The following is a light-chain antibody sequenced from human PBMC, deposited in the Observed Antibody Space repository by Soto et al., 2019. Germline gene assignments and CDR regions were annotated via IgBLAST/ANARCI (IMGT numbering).Light chain of an antibody. V-gene: IGKV1-17*01. Sequence: IHIAQSPSSLSASVGDRVIITCRESQAVGSDLAWYVQKQGKAPERAIYAASTLQNGVPSRLSGIGCGTAFTPIISRLQDEDFAVYYCQQYDSSPKTFGQGTKVDIK. CDR1: QAVGSD. CDR3: QQYDSSPKT. CDR2: AAS. J-gene: IGKJ1*01.